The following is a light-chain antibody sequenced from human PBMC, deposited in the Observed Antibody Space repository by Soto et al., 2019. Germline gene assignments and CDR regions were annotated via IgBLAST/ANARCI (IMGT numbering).Light chain of an antibody. J-gene: IGKJ2*01. CDR3: QQYGSSPYT. Sequence: EIVLTQSPGTLSLSPGGRVTLSCEASQRVSNNCGAWYQQKPGQAPRLLIYGPSTRATGIPDRFSGAGSGTDFTLTINRLEPEDFAIYFCQQYGSSPYTFGQGTKVEI. CDR2: GPS. CDR1: QRVSNNC. V-gene: IGKV3-20*01.